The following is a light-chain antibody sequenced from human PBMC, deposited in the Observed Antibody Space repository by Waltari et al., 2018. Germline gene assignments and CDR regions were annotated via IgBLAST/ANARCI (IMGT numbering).Light chain of an antibody. CDR2: GAS. CDR3: QQYNKWPPYT. CDR1: QSVGVD. J-gene: IGKJ2*01. Sequence: IVMTQSPATLPVSPGERATLSCRASQSVGVDLAWYQQKPGQAPRLLLYGASNRATGIPARFSVSGSGTEFTLTINSLQSEDFAIYYCQQYNKWPPYTFGQGTKLEIK. V-gene: IGKV3D-15*01.